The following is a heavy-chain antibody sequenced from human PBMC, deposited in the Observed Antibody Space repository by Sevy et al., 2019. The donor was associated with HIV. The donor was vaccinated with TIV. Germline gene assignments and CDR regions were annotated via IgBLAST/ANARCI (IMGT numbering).Heavy chain of an antibody. Sequence: GGSLRLSCSASGFSFDNYVMNWFRQAPGKGLEWVGFIRSKLYGGTTEYAASVKGRFTIPRDDSKSIAYLQMNSLKTEDSGVYYCSRDRYGSQSYAADHWGQGTLVTVSS. CDR3: SRDRYGSQSYAADH. CDR2: IRSKLYGGTT. CDR1: GFSFDNYV. V-gene: IGHV3-49*03. J-gene: IGHJ5*02. D-gene: IGHD3-10*01.